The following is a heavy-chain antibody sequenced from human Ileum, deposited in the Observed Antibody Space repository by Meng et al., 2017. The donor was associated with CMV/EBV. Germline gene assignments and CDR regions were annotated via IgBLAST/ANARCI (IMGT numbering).Heavy chain of an antibody. CDR3: ARDDVYDFWSERYYYYGMDV. Sequence: GESLKISCAASGFTFSSYSMNWVRQAPGKGLEWVSSISSSSSYIYYADSVKGRFTISRDNAKNSLYLQMNSLRAEDTAVYYCARDDVYDFWSERYYYYGMDVWGQGTMVTVSS. CDR1: GFTFSSYS. CDR2: ISSSSSYI. J-gene: IGHJ6*02. V-gene: IGHV3-21*01. D-gene: IGHD3-3*01.